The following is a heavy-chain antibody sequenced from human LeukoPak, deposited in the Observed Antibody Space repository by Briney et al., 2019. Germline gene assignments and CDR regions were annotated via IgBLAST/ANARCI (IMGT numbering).Heavy chain of an antibody. Sequence: GESLKISSKGSGYSFTSYWIGWVRPMPGKGLEWMGIIYPGDSDTRYNPSFQGQVTISADKSISTAYLQWSSLKASDTAMYYCARGGVTGYSPYYGMDVWGQGTTVTVSS. CDR2: IYPGDSDT. CDR3: ARGGVTGYSPYYGMDV. V-gene: IGHV5-51*01. J-gene: IGHJ6*02. D-gene: IGHD3-9*01. CDR1: GYSFTSYW.